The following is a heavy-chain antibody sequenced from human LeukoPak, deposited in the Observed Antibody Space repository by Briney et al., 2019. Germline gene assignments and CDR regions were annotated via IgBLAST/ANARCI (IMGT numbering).Heavy chain of an antibody. V-gene: IGHV3-74*01. D-gene: IGHD2-2*01. CDR2: ISSDESST. J-gene: IGHJ4*02. CDR3: AKDRGGYCSSASCHLRYFDY. CDR1: GFTFSNYW. Sequence: TGGSLRLSCAASGFTFSNYWMHWVRQAPGKGLVWVSRISSDESSTTYADSVKGRFTISRDNSKNTLYLQMNSLRAEDTAVYYCAKDRGGYCSSASCHLRYFDYWGQGTLVTVSS.